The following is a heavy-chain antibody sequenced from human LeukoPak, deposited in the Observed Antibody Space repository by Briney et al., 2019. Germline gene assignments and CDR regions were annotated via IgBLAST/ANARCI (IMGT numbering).Heavy chain of an antibody. CDR1: GFTFSNAW. V-gene: IGHV3-15*01. Sequence: GRSLRLSCAASGFTFSNAWMSWVRQAPGKGLEWVGRIKSKTDGGTTDYAAPVKGRFTISRDDSKNTLYLQMNSLKTEDTAVYYCTTPSSIERGEGYFDYWGQGTLVTVSS. J-gene: IGHJ4*02. CDR3: TTPSSIERGEGYFDY. D-gene: IGHD1-1*01. CDR2: IKSKTDGGTT.